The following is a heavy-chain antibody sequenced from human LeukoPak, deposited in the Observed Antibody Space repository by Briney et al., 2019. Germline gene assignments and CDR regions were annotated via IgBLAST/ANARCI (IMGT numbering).Heavy chain of an antibody. CDR2: IYSGGST. J-gene: IGHJ3*02. CDR1: GFTLSSYS. CDR3: ARAHRGGSNAFDI. Sequence: PGGSLRLSCAASGFTLSSYSIHWVRQAPGKGLEWVSVIYSGGSTYYADSVKGRFTISRDNSKNTLYLQMNSLRAEDTAVYYCARAHRGGSNAFDIWGQGTMVTVSS. V-gene: IGHV3-53*01. D-gene: IGHD2-15*01.